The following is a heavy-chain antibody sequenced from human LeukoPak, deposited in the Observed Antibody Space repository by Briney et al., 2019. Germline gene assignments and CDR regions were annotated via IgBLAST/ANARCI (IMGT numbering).Heavy chain of an antibody. CDR3: AGDYSNGGDYYYYYMDV. D-gene: IGHD4-11*01. V-gene: IGHV4-59*01. J-gene: IGHJ6*03. Sequence: KASETLSLTCTASGGSISSYYWSWIRQPPGKGLELIGYIYDSGSTNYNPSLKSRVTISVDTSENQLSLKLRSVTAADTAVYYCAGDYSNGGDYYYYYMDVWGKGTTVTVSS. CDR2: IYDSGST. CDR1: GGSISSYY.